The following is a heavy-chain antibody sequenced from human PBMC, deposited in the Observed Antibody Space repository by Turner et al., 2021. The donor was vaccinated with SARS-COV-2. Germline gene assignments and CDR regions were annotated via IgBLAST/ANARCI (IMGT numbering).Heavy chain of an antibody. CDR2: IKQDGSEK. J-gene: IGHJ4*02. D-gene: IGHD6-13*01. CDR3: ARLHTSSWYFDY. Sequence: EVQLVESGGGLVQPGGSLRLSCAASGFTFSSYWMSWVRQDPGKGLEWVANIKQDGSEKYVDSVKGRFTISRDNAKNSLYLQMNSLRAEDTAVYYCARLHTSSWYFDYWGQGTLVTVSS. CDR1: GFTFSSYW. V-gene: IGHV3-7*03.